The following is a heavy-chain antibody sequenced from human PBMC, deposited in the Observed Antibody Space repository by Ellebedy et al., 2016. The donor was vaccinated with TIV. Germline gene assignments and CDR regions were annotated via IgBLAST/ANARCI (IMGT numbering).Heavy chain of an antibody. J-gene: IGHJ4*02. CDR3: ARDYPVDQQPPDY. V-gene: IGHV3-74*01. Sequence: HTGGSLRLSCAASGFTFRSYMMHWVRQAPGKGLVWVSRISDDGSNTNYADSVKGRFTISRDDARNTLYLQMNSLRAEDAGVYYCARDYPVDQQPPDYWGQGTVVTVSS. CDR1: GFTFRSYM. CDR2: ISDDGSNT. D-gene: IGHD6-13*01.